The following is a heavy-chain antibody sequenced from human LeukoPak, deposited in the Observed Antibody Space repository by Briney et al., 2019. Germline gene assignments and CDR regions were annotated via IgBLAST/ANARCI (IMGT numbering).Heavy chain of an antibody. Sequence: GGSLRLSCAASGFTFSTYAMTWVRQAPGKGLEWVSTISGSGDSTYYADSVKGRFTVSRDNSKDTLYLQMNSLRAEDTAIYYCAKDSSRDGYNWDWYFDLWGRGTLVTVSS. CDR1: GFTFSTYA. J-gene: IGHJ2*01. CDR2: ISGSGDST. CDR3: AKDSSRDGYNWDWYFDL. D-gene: IGHD5-24*01. V-gene: IGHV3-23*01.